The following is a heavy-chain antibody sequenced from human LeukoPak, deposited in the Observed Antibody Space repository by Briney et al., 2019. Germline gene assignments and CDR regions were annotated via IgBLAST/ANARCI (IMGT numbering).Heavy chain of an antibody. Sequence: ASVKVSCKASGYTFTGYYMHWVRQAPGQGLEWMGWINPNSGGTNYAQKFQGRVTMTRDTSISTAYMELSRLSSDDTAVYYCASEVIAVAATRNDYWGQGTLVTVSS. CDR2: INPNSGGT. CDR3: ASEVIAVAATRNDY. V-gene: IGHV1-2*02. J-gene: IGHJ4*02. D-gene: IGHD2-15*01. CDR1: GYTFTGYY.